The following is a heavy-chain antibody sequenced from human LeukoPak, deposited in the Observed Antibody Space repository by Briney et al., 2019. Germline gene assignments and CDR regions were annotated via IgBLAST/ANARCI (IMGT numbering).Heavy chain of an antibody. Sequence: SETLSLTCSVSGGSISSYYWSWIRQPPGKGLEWIGYIYYSGSTNYNPFLKSRVTISVDTSKNQFSLKLSSVTAADTAVYYCASVKAYGSGRENYFDYWGQGTLVTVSS. V-gene: IGHV4-59*08. CDR1: GGSISSYY. D-gene: IGHD3-10*01. CDR3: ASVKAYGSGRENYFDY. CDR2: IYYSGST. J-gene: IGHJ4*02.